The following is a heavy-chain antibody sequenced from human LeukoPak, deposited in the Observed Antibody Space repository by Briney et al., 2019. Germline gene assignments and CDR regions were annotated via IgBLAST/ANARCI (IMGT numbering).Heavy chain of an antibody. CDR2: IYYSGST. J-gene: IGHJ4*02. CDR1: GGSISSYY. D-gene: IGHD1-14*01. CDR3: ARGPLVTDFDY. V-gene: IGHV4-59*01. Sequence: SETLSLTCTVSGGSISSYYWSWIRQPPAKGLEWIGYIYYSGSTNYNPSLKSRVTISVDTSKNQFSLKLSSVTAADTAVYYCARGPLVTDFDYWGQGTLVTVSS.